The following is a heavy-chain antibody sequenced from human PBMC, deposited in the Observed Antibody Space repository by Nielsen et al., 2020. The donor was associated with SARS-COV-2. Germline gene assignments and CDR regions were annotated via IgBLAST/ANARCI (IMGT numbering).Heavy chain of an antibody. V-gene: IGHV4-59*08. CDR2: IYYSGST. CDR3: ARVSKYGSGSLDV. J-gene: IGHJ6*02. D-gene: IGHD3-10*01. CDR1: GGSISSYY. Sequence: SETLSLTCTVSGGSISSYYWSWIRQPPGKGLEWIGYIYYSGSTYYNPSLKSRVTISVDTSKNQFSLKLSSVTAADTAVYYCARVSKYGSGSLDVWGQGTTVTVSS.